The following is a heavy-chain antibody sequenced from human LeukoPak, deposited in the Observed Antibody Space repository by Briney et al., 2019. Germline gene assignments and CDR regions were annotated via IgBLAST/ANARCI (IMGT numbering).Heavy chain of an antibody. CDR1: GGSFSSSSYY. J-gene: IGHJ4*02. CDR2: INHSGST. V-gene: IGHV4-39*07. Sequence: PSETLSLTCTVSGGSFSSSSYYWGWIRQPPGKGLEWIGEINHSGSTNYNPSLKSRVTISVDTSKNQFSLKLSSVTAADTAVYYCARSSGIQLWLSYFDYWGQGTLVTVSS. CDR3: ARSSGIQLWLSYFDY. D-gene: IGHD5-18*01.